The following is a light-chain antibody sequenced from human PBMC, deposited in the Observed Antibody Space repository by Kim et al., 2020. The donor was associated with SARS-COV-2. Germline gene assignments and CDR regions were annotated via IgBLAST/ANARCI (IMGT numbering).Light chain of an antibody. J-gene: IGLJ1*01. CDR3: QSWDSNIFV. V-gene: IGLV3-1*01. CDR2: RDT. Sequence: VSPGQTDSITCSGHKLGDKYTCWYQQKPGQSPVLVIYRDTKRPSGIPERFSGSNSGNTATLTISGSQAMDEADYYCQSWDSNIFVFGSGTKVTVL. CDR1: KLGDKY.